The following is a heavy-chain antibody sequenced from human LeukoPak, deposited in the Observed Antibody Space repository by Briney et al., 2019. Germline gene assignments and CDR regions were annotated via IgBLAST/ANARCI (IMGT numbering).Heavy chain of an antibody. Sequence: GESLKISCKASGYTFVNYWIGWGRQMPGKGLQWMGVIYPVDSDTRYSPSFQGQVTISADKSISTAYLQWSSLKASDTAMYYCARRNSNYVDYWGQGTLVTVSS. CDR2: IYPVDSDT. CDR3: ARRNSNYVDY. V-gene: IGHV5-51*01. J-gene: IGHJ4*02. D-gene: IGHD4-11*01. CDR1: GYTFVNYW.